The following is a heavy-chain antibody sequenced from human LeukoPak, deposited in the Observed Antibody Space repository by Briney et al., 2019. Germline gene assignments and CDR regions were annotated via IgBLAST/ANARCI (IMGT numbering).Heavy chain of an antibody. CDR3: ARWGYCNGYVGAFDI. CDR2: IYYSGST. Sequence: SETLSLTCTVSGDSISSYYWSWIRQPPGKGLEWIGYIYYSGSTNYNPSLKSRVTISIDTSTNKFSLKLSSVTAADTAVYYCARWGYCNGYVGAFDIWGQGTMVTVSS. J-gene: IGHJ3*02. D-gene: IGHD5-18*01. V-gene: IGHV4-59*01. CDR1: GDSISSYY.